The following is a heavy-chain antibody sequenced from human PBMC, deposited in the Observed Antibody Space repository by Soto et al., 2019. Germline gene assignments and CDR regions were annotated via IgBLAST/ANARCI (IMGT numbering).Heavy chain of an antibody. J-gene: IGHJ5*02. V-gene: IGHV3-74*01. CDR1: AFRVSSYW. D-gene: IGHD6-19*01. CDR2: INSDGSST. CDR3: ARDPYPWTSGWNWFDP. Sequence: RLSCAASAFRVSSYWMHWVCQAPGKGLVWVSRINSDGSSTNYADSVKGRFTISRDNAKNTLYLQMNSLRAEDTAVYYCARDPYPWTSGWNWFDPWGQGTLVTVSS.